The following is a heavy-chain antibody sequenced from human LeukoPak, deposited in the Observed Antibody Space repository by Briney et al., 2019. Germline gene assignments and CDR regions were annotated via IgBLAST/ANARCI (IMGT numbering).Heavy chain of an antibody. D-gene: IGHD3-10*01. CDR2: IYYSGST. Sequence: SETLSLTCTVSGGSISSYYWSWMRQPPGKGLEWIGYIYYSGSTNYNPSLKSRVTISVDTSKNQFSLQLSSVTAADTAVYYCARYMVRGVSRFVDPYGMDVWGQGTTVTVSS. V-gene: IGHV4-59*08. CDR1: GGSISSYY. CDR3: ARYMVRGVSRFVDPYGMDV. J-gene: IGHJ6*02.